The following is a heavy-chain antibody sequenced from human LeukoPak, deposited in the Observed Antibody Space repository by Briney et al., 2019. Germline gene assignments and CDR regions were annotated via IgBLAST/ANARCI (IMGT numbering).Heavy chain of an antibody. D-gene: IGHD6-19*01. CDR1: GFTFSSYG. CDR3: ARSGTIAVAAHWGGATWFAP. CDR2: IWYDGSNK. J-gene: IGHJ5*02. Sequence: GGSLRLSCAASGFTFSSYGMHWVRQAPGKGLEWVAVIWYDGSNKYYADSVKGRFTISRDNSKNTLYLQMNSLRAEDTAVYYCARSGTIAVAAHWGGATWFAPWGKETLVTVS. V-gene: IGHV3-33*01.